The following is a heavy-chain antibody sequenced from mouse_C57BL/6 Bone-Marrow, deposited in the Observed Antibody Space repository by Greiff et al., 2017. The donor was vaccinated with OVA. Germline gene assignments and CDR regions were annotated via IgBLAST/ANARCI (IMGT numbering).Heavy chain of an antibody. J-gene: IGHJ4*01. V-gene: IGHV1-15*01. CDR1: GYTFTDYE. CDR2: IDPETGGT. CDR3: TRGYSNDYAVDY. D-gene: IGHD2-5*01. Sequence: QVQLQQSGAELVRPGASVTLSCKASGYTFTDYEMHWVKQTPVHGLEWIGAIDPETGGTAYNQKFKGKAILTADKSSSTAYMELRSLTSEDSAVYYCTRGYSNDYAVDYWGQGTSVTVSS.